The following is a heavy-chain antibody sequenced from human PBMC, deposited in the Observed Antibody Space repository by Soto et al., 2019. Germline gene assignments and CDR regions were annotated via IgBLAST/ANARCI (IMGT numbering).Heavy chain of an antibody. V-gene: IGHV2-5*02. CDR3: ARFLWSDTSLYYFDY. Sequence: QITLKESGPTLVKPTQTLTLTCTFSGFSLTGSGVGVGWIRQPPGKALEWLALIYWDDDKRYIPSLKSRLTITKDTSKNQVALTVTNMDPVDTATYYCARFLWSDTSLYYFDYWGQGTLVTVSS. CDR2: IYWDDDK. CDR1: GFSLTGSGVG. J-gene: IGHJ4*02. D-gene: IGHD3-3*01.